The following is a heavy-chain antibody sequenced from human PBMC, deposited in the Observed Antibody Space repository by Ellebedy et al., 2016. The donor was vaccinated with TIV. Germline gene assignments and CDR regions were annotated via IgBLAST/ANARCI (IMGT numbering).Heavy chain of an antibody. D-gene: IGHD5-18*01. J-gene: IGHJ4*02. Sequence: MPSETLSLTCAVSGGSISSNNWWSWVRQSPGEGLEWIGEIYHSGSTNYNPSIKSRVTRSVDTSKNQFSMKQISVTAADTAVYYCARQGYRGYSYGATYTPFDYWGQGTLVTVSS. CDR3: ARQGYRGYSYGATYTPFDY. CDR1: GGSISSNNW. V-gene: IGHV4-4*02. CDR2: IYHSGST.